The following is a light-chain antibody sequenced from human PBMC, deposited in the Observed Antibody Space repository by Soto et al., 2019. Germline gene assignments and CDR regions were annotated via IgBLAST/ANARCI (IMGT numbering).Light chain of an antibody. Sequence: QSAMTQPHSVSAAPGQKVTISCSGSSXNIGNNYVSWYQQLPGTAPKLLIFDNNKRPSGIPDRFSGSKSGTSATLGITGLQTGDEADYYCGTWDSSLSAGVFGTGPKVIVL. J-gene: IGLJ1*01. V-gene: IGLV1-51*01. CDR2: DNN. CDR3: GTWDSSLSAGV. CDR1: SXNIGNNY.